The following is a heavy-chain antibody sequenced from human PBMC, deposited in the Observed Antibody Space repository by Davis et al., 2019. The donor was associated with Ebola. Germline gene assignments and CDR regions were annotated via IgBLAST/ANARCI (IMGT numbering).Heavy chain of an antibody. CDR2: ISGNTIYI. CDR3: ARWNQYYNYYMDV. CDR1: GFTFGSYS. Sequence: GGSLRLSCAASGFTFGSYSMSWVRQAPGKGLEWVSSISGNTIYIYYGDSVKGRFTVSRDNAKNSLYLQMNSLRAEDTAVYYCARWNQYYNYYMDVWGKGTTVTVSS. V-gene: IGHV3-21*01. D-gene: IGHD1-1*01. J-gene: IGHJ6*03.